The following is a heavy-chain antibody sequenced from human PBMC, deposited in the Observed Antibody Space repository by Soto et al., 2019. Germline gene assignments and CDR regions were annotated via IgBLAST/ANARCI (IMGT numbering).Heavy chain of an antibody. CDR2: INPSGGST. V-gene: IGHV1-46*03. CDR1: GYTFTSYY. CDR3: ARGPWGYCSSTSCHTSYYYYYMDV. D-gene: IGHD2-2*02. J-gene: IGHJ6*03. Sequence: GASVKVSCKASGYTFTSYYMHWVRQAPGQGLEWMGIINPSGGSTSYAQKFQGRVTMTRDTSTSTVYMELSSLRSEDTAVYYCARGPWGYCSSTSCHTSYYYYYMDVWGKGTTVTVSS.